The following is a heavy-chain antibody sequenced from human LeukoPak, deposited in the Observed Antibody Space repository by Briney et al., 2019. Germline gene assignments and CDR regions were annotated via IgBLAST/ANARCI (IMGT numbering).Heavy chain of an antibody. CDR2: IYYSGST. Sequence: TSETPSLTCTVSGGSISSYYWSWIRQPPGKGLEWIGYIYYSGSTNYNPSLKSRVTISVDTSKNQFSLKLSSVTAADTAVYYCASRGYSYGYASWGQGTLVTVSS. V-gene: IGHV4-59*08. J-gene: IGHJ5*02. D-gene: IGHD5-18*01. CDR3: ASRGYSYGYAS. CDR1: GGSISSYY.